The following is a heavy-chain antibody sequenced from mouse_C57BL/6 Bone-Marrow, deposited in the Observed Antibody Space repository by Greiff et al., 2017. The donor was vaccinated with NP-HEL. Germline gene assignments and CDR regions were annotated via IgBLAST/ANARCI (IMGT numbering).Heavy chain of an antibody. J-gene: IGHJ2*01. CDR2: IYPSDSET. V-gene: IGHV1-61*01. CDR3: ARSDY. CDR1: GYTFTSYW. Sequence: QVQLQQPGAELVRPGSSVKLSCKASGYTFTSYWMDWVTQRPGQGLEWIGNIYPSDSETHYNQKFKDKATLTVDKSSSTAYMQLSSLTSEDSAVYYGARSDYWGQGTTLTVSS.